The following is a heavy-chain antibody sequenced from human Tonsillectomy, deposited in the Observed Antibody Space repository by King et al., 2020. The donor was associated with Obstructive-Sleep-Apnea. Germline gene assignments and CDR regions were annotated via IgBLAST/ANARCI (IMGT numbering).Heavy chain of an antibody. J-gene: IGHJ4*02. D-gene: IGHD4-17*01. CDR2: INPNSGDT. CDR1: GYTFTGYY. V-gene: IGHV1-2*02. CDR3: ARASDYGDYGY. Sequence: QLVQSGAEVKKPGASVKVSCKASGYTFTGYYMHWVRQAPGQGLEWMGWINPNSGDTNSAQKFQGRVTMTRDTSISTAYMELSRLRSDDTAIYYCARASDYGDYGYWGQGTLVTVSS.